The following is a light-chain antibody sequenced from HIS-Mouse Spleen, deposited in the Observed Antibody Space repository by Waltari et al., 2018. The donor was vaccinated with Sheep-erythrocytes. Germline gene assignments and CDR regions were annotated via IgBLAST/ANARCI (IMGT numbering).Light chain of an antibody. CDR1: KLGDKY. J-gene: IGLJ2*01. CDR3: QAWDSSTVV. CDR2: PDS. Sequence: SYELTQPPSVSVSPGQTASITCSGDKLGDKYACWYQQKPGQSPVLVIYPDSKRPSGIPRRFAGSNSGNTATLTISGTQAMDEADYYCQAWDSSTVVFGGGTKLTVL. V-gene: IGLV3-1*01.